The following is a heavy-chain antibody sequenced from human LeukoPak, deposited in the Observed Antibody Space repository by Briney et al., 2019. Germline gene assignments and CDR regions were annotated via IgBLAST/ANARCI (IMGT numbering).Heavy chain of an antibody. Sequence: ASVKVSCKASGYTFTGYYMHWVRQAPGQGLEWMGWINPNSGGTNYAQKFQGRVTMTRDTSISTAYMELSRLRSDDTAVYYRARGAPGNSGYAFDIWGQGTMVTVSS. CDR1: GYTFTGYY. V-gene: IGHV1-2*02. CDR2: INPNSGGT. J-gene: IGHJ3*02. CDR3: ARGAPGNSGYAFDI. D-gene: IGHD1-7*01.